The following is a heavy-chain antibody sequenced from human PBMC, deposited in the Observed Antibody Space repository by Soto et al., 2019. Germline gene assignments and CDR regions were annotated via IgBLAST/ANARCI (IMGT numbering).Heavy chain of an antibody. CDR2: ISYDGSNK. CDR1: GFTFSSYA. D-gene: IGHD3-10*01. CDR3: ARGNTYYCGSGSYYTLPYYYYGMDV. V-gene: IGHV3-30-3*01. J-gene: IGHJ6*02. Sequence: PGGSLRLSCAASGFTFSSYAMHWVRQAPGKGLEWVAVISYDGSNKYYADSVKGRFTISRDNSKNTLYLQMNSLRAEDTAVYYCARGNTYYCGSGSYYTLPYYYYGMDVWGQGTTVTVSS.